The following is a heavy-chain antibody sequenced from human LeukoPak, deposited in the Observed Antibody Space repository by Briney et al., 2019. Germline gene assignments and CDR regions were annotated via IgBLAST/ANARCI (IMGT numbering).Heavy chain of an antibody. CDR1: GFTFSSYA. Sequence: PGGSLRLSCAASGFTFSSYAMSWVRQAPGKGLEWVSAISGSGGSTYYADSVKGRFTISRDNSKNTLYLQMNSLRAEDTAVYYCARDSYVSGNYNSEGVDYWGQGTLVTVSS. CDR2: ISGSGGST. CDR3: ARDSYVSGNYNSEGVDY. D-gene: IGHD3-10*01. V-gene: IGHV3-23*01. J-gene: IGHJ4*02.